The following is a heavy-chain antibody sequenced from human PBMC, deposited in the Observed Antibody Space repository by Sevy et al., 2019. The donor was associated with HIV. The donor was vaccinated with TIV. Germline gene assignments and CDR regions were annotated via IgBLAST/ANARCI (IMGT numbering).Heavy chain of an antibody. V-gene: IGHV3-30-3*01. CDR1: GFTINSYA. CDR3: ARDVGDCIKGVCHASGMEV. Sequence: GGSLRLSCAVAGFTINSYAVNWVRQAPGKGLGWVAGISYDGSHEYYADSVKGRFTIARDSSKTTLYLQMNSLRPEETAVYYCARDVGDCIKGVCHASGMEVWGPGTTVTVSS. D-gene: IGHD2-8*01. CDR2: ISYDGSHE. J-gene: IGHJ6*02.